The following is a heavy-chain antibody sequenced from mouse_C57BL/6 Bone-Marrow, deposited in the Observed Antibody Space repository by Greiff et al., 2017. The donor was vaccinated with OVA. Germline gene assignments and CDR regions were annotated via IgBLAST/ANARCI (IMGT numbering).Heavy chain of an antibody. Sequence: EVQGVESGGGLVKPGGSLKLSCAASGFTFSSYTMSWVRQTPEKRLEWVATISGGGGNTYYPDSVKGRFTISRAPATNTLSLEMSRLRSEDTALYYCARQVYDYDDGDVSYAMDYWGQGTSVTVSS. CDR2: ISGGGGNT. D-gene: IGHD2-4*01. V-gene: IGHV5-9*01. CDR3: ARQVYDYDDGDVSYAMDY. J-gene: IGHJ4*01. CDR1: GFTFSSYT.